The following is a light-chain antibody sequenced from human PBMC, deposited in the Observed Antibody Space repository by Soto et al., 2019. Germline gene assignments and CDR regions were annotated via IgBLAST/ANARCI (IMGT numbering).Light chain of an antibody. CDR3: MQGTHWKT. V-gene: IGKV2-30*02. J-gene: IGKJ1*01. CDR1: QSLVRSDGNTY. CDR2: KVS. Sequence: DVVMTQSPLSVPVTLGQPASIACRSSQSLVRSDGNTYLQWFQQRPGQSPRRLIYKVSYRDSGVPDRFSGSGSGTDFTLKISRVEAEDVGIYYCMQGTHWKTFGQGTKVEIK.